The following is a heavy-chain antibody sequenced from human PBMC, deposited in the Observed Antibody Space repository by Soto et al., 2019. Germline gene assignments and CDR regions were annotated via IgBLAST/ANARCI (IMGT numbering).Heavy chain of an antibody. Sequence: QVQLQESGPGLVKPSETLSLSCTVSGGSISRNYWSWIRQPPGKGLEWNGYIYNSGSTNYNPSLTXRXNXVVHTTNNDLYPKLSSVTAADTPVYYCARSPDDVDSWGQGDLGPVSS. CDR3: ARSPDDVDS. CDR1: GGSISRNY. J-gene: IGHJ5*01. V-gene: IGHV4-59*08. CDR2: IYNSGST.